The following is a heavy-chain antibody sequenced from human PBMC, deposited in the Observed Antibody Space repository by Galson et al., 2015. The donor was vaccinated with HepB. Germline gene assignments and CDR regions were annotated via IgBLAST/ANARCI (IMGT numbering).Heavy chain of an antibody. J-gene: IGHJ6*03. V-gene: IGHV1-3*01. D-gene: IGHD3-3*01. CDR3: AREYDFWSGYYRDYYMDV. Sequence: SCKASGYTFTSYAMHWVRQAPGQRLEWMGWINAGNGNTKYSQKFQGSVTITRDTSASTAYMELSSLRSEDTAVYYCAREYDFWSGYYRDYYMDVWGKGTTVTVSS. CDR1: GYTFTSYA. CDR2: INAGNGNT.